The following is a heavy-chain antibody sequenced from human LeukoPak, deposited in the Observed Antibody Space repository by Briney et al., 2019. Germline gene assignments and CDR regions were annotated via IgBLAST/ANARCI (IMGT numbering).Heavy chain of an antibody. CDR2: ISSGSGSI. J-gene: IGHJ4*02. CDR3: ATAPGTSYDY. D-gene: IGHD3/OR15-3a*01. Sequence: GGSLRLSCAASGFTFSTHNMNWVRQAPGEGLEWVSHISSGSGSIHYADSVRGRFIISRDNAKKSLYLQMNSLRDEDTAVYYCATAPGTSYDYWGQGTLVTVSS. CDR1: GFTFSTHN. V-gene: IGHV3-48*02.